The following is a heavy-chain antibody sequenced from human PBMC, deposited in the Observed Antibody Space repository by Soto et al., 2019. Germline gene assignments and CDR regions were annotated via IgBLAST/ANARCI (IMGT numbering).Heavy chain of an antibody. J-gene: IGHJ4*02. CDR2: IKSKAAGGTT. V-gene: IGHV3-15*07. CDR1: GFTFSEAW. CDR3: TTDSPVAGGGPL. D-gene: IGHD6-19*01. Sequence: EVQLVESGGGLVKPGGSLRLSCAASGFTFSEAWMNWVRQAPGKGLEWGGRIKSKAAGGTTDYVAPVKGRFTISKDDSTNTLFLQMSRLKTEDTAVYYCTTDSPVAGGGPLWGQGTLVTVSS.